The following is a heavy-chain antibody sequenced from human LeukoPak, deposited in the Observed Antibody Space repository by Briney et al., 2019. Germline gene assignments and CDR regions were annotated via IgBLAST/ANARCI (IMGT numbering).Heavy chain of an antibody. D-gene: IGHD3-16*02. CDR1: GYTFTGYY. J-gene: IGHJ4*02. CDR2: INPNSGGT. Sequence: VASVKVSCKASGYTFTGYYMHWVRQAPGQGLEWMGWINPNSGGTNYAQKFQGRVTMTWDRSISTAYMQLSGLRSDDTAVYYCARDPFDMITFGGVIVRPSYYFDYWGQGTLVTVSS. V-gene: IGHV1-2*02. CDR3: ARDPFDMITFGGVIVRPSYYFDY.